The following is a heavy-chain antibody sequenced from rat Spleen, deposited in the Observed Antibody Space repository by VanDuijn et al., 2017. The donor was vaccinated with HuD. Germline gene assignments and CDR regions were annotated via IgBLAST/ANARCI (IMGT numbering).Heavy chain of an antibody. Sequence: EVQLKESGPGLVQPSQTLSLTCTVSGFSLTDYSVHWVRQPPGKGLEWMGVMWTGGGTTYNAALKSRLGISRDTSKSQVFLKMNSLQTEDTAIYYCTRSDWYFDFWGPGTMVTVSS. V-gene: IGHV2S63*01. CDR3: TRSDWYFDF. CDR2: MWTGGGT. J-gene: IGHJ1*01. CDR1: GFSLTDYS.